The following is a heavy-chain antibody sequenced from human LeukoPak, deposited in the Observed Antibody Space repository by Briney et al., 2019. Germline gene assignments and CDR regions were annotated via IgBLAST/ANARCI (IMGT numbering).Heavy chain of an antibody. Sequence: PGGSLRLSCAASGFTFSRDSMNWVRQAPGKGLEWVSYINGGSSPIYYADSVRGRFTISRDNAKNSLYLQMNSLRAEDTAVYYCVSDSPSLWFDPWGQGTLVTVSS. CDR2: INGGSSPI. V-gene: IGHV3-48*01. CDR1: GFTFSRDS. CDR3: VSDSPSLWFDP. J-gene: IGHJ5*02.